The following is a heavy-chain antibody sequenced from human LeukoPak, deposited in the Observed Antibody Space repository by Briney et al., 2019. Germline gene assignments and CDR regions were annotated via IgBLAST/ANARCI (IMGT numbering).Heavy chain of an antibody. J-gene: IGHJ6*02. CDR3: ARDGITGTISRYYGMDV. D-gene: IGHD1-7*01. Sequence: ASVKVSCKASGYTFTSYGVSWVRQAPGQGLEWMGWISAYNGNTNYAQKLQGRVTMTTDTSTSTAYMELRSLRSDDTAVYYCARDGITGTISRYYGMDVWGQGTTVTVSS. CDR1: GYTFTSYG. CDR2: ISAYNGNT. V-gene: IGHV1-18*01.